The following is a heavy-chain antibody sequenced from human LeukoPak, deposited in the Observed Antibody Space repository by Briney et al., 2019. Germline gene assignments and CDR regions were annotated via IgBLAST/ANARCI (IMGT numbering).Heavy chain of an antibody. D-gene: IGHD1-26*01. Sequence: SETLSLTCTVSGGSISSYYWSWIRRPPGKGLEWIGYIYYSGSTYYNPSLKSRVTISVDTSKNQFSLKLSSVTAADTAVYYCARVNSRMGAAGYWYFDLWGRGTLVTVSS. CDR2: IYYSGST. J-gene: IGHJ2*01. V-gene: IGHV4-59*06. CDR3: ARVNSRMGAAGYWYFDL. CDR1: GGSISSYY.